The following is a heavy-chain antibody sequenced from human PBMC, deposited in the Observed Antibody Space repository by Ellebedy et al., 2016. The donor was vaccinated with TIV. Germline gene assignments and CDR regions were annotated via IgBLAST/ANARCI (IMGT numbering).Heavy chain of an antibody. CDR3: ARDYYGSGSYYRPNRYYFDY. J-gene: IGHJ4*02. D-gene: IGHD3-10*01. CDR2: IYHSGST. CDR1: GGSISSGGYS. Sequence: SETLSLTXAVSGGSISSGGYSWSWIRQPPGKGLEWIGYIYHSGSTYYNPSLKSRVTISVDTSKNQFSLKLSSVTAADTAVYYCARDYYGSGSYYRPNRYYFDYWGQGTLVTVSS. V-gene: IGHV4-30-2*01.